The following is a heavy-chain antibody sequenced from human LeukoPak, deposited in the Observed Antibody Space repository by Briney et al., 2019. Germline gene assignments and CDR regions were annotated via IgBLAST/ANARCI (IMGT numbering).Heavy chain of an antibody. V-gene: IGHV4-59*01. J-gene: IGHJ6*02. CDR1: GVSISSYY. Sequence: SDTLSLTCTVSGVSISSYYWSWIRKPPGKGLEWIGFIYYSGSTNYNPSLNSRVTISVDMSKNQFSLKLSSVTAADTAVYYCARDHDLGHYYYGMDVWGQGTTVTVSS. D-gene: IGHD1-1*01. CDR3: ARDHDLGHYYYGMDV. CDR2: IYYSGST.